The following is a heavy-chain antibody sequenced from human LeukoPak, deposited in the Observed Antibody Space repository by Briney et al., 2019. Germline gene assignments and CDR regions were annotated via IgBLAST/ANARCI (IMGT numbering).Heavy chain of an antibody. D-gene: IGHD3-3*01. Sequence: PSETLSLTCTVSGGSLRGSSYYWGWIRQPPGKGLEWMGSIYYSGSTYYNPSLKSRVTMSLDTSKNQFSLKLNSVTAADTAVYYCARQVSSHRYDFWSGDPSWLYFDYWGQGTLVTVSS. J-gene: IGHJ4*02. CDR2: IYYSGST. CDR1: GGSLRGSSYY. CDR3: ARQVSSHRYDFWSGDPSWLYFDY. V-gene: IGHV4-39*07.